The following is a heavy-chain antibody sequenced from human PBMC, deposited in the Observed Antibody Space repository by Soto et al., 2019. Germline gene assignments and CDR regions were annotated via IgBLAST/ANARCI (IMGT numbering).Heavy chain of an antibody. D-gene: IGHD3-16*01. CDR3: ARDIKPWGVYYYYMDV. J-gene: IGHJ6*03. CDR1: GFTFSSYS. Sequence: GSLRLSCAASGFTFSSYSMNWVRQAPGKGLEWVSYISSSSSTIYYADSVKGRFTISRDNAKNSLYLQMNSLRAEDTAVYYCARDIKPWGVYYYYMDVWGKGTSVTVAS. V-gene: IGHV3-48*01. CDR2: ISSSSSTI.